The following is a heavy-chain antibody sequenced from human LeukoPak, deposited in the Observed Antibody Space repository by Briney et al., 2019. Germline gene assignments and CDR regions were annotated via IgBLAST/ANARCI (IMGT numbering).Heavy chain of an antibody. Sequence: GASVKVSCKASGYTFTDYYVQWVRQAPGQGLEWVGWINPNSVNTHYAQKFQGRVTMTRDTSISTAYMDLSRLTSDDTAVYYCAGGTAVAGPDFWGQGTLVTVSS. V-gene: IGHV1-2*02. CDR2: INPNSVNT. CDR3: AGGTAVAGPDF. D-gene: IGHD6-19*01. CDR1: GYTFTDYY. J-gene: IGHJ4*02.